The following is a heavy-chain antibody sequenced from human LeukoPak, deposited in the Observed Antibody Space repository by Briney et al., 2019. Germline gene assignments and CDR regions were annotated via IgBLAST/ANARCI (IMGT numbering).Heavy chain of an antibody. Sequence: ASVKVSCKASGYSFTSYGISWVRQAPGQGLEWMGWISTYNDNRNYAQKLQGRVTMTTETSTTTAYMELRSLRSDDPAVYYCARDRFIYCSSNSCKVMDVWGQGTTVTVSS. CDR3: ARDRFIYCSSNSCKVMDV. CDR1: GYSFTSYG. D-gene: IGHD2-2*01. J-gene: IGHJ6*02. CDR2: ISTYNDNR. V-gene: IGHV1-18*01.